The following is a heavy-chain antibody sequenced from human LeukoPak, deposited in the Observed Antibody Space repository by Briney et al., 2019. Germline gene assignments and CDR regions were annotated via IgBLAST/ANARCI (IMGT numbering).Heavy chain of an antibody. Sequence: ASVKVSCKASGYTFSTYGISWVRQAPGQGLEWMGWISAYRGNTYYAQKLQGRVTMTTDTSTSTAYMELRSLRSDDTAIYYCARDLYYYGSGSYYDVFDVWGQGTMVTVSS. CDR1: GYTFSTYG. D-gene: IGHD3-10*01. J-gene: IGHJ3*01. CDR2: ISAYRGNT. V-gene: IGHV1-18*01. CDR3: ARDLYYYGSGSYYDVFDV.